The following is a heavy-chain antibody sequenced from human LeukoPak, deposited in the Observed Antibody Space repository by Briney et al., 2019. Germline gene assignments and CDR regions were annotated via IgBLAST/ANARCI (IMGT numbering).Heavy chain of an antibody. D-gene: IGHD6-13*01. J-gene: IGHJ3*02. Sequence: PSETLSLTCTVSGGSIGTYYWSWIRQPPGKGLEWIGYIDYSGSTNYSPSLKSRVSMSIDTSKSQFSLKLSSVTAADTAVYYCARPRRSRSRPAAIDIWEQGTLVTVSS. CDR1: GGSIGTYY. CDR2: IDYSGST. V-gene: IGHV4-59*08. CDR3: ARPRRSRSRPAAIDI.